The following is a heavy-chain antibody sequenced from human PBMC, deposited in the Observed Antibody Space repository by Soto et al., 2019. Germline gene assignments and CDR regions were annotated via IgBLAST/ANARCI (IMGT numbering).Heavy chain of an antibody. J-gene: IGHJ6*02. CDR1: GYTFTSYA. D-gene: IGHD4-4*01. V-gene: IGHV1-3*01. CDR2: INAGNGNT. CDR3: ARDFESYSNSLGYGMDV. Sequence: GASVKVSCKASGYTFTSYAMHWVRQAPGQRLEWMGWINAGNGNTKYSQKIQGRVTITRDTSASTAYMELSSLRSEDTAVYYSARDFESYSNSLGYGMDVWCQGTTVTVSS.